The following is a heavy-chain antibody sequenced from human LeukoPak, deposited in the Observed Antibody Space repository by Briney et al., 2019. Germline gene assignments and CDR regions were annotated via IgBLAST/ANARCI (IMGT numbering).Heavy chain of an antibody. Sequence: PGGSLRLSCAASGFTFSSYSMNWVRQAPGKGLEWVSSISSNSSYIYCADSVKGRFTISRDNAKNSLYLQMNSLRAEDTAVYYCARGYDYVWGSYLLAPYYFDYWGQGTLVTVSS. CDR1: GFTFSSYS. D-gene: IGHD3-16*01. CDR2: ISSNSSYI. J-gene: IGHJ4*02. V-gene: IGHV3-21*01. CDR3: ARGYDYVWGSYLLAPYYFDY.